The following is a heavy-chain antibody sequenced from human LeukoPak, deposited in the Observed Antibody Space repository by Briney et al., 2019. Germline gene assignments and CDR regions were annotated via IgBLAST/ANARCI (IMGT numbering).Heavy chain of an antibody. Sequence: GGSLRLSCAASGFTFSDSAMHWVRQASGKGLEWLGRIRSKANTYATAYAASVKGRFTISRDDSKNTAYLQMNSLKTEDTAVYYCTGQAYYYDTSGFNFDYWGQGILVAVSS. V-gene: IGHV3-73*01. CDR3: TGQAYYYDTSGFNFDY. CDR1: GFTFSDSA. CDR2: IRSKANTYAT. D-gene: IGHD3-22*01. J-gene: IGHJ4*02.